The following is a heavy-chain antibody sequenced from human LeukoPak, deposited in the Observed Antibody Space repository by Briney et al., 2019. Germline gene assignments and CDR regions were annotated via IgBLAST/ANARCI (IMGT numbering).Heavy chain of an antibody. J-gene: IGHJ5*01. V-gene: IGHV4-38-2*01. CDR3: ARRSSAFDS. Sequence: PSETLSLTCAVSGYSISSGYYWGWIRQPPGKGLEWIGTIYRSGSTYYNPSLKSRVTISVDRSKNQFSLKLSSVTAADTAVYYCARRSSAFDSWGQGTLVTVSS. CDR1: GYSISSGYY. D-gene: IGHD3-3*01. CDR2: IYRSGST.